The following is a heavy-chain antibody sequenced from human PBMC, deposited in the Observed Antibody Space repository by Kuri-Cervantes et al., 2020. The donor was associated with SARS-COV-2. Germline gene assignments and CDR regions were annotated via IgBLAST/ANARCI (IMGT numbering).Heavy chain of an antibody. CDR1: GYTFTSYG. CDR3: ARHEYSNSAYYFDY. CDR2: IIPILDKA. J-gene: IGHJ4*02. V-gene: IGHV1-69*04. Sequence: SVKVSCKASGYTFTSYGISWARQAPGQGLEWMGRIIPILDKANYVQKFQGRVTITADKSTSTAYMELSSLKSEDTAVYYCARHEYSNSAYYFDYWGQGTLVTVSS. D-gene: IGHD4-11*01.